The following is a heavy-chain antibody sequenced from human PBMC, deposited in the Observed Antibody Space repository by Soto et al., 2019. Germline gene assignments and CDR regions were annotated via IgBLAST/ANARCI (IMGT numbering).Heavy chain of an antibody. CDR2: IYHSGGT. Sequence: PSETLSLTCTVSGDSISGGGYYWGWVRQRPGKGLEWIGCIYHSGGTHYNPSLKSRLTMSVDKSKNQFYLRLTSVTAADTAVYYCARDNSPLFNIRKLPCWTHLWGQGTLGSLFS. D-gene: IGHD1-1*01. CDR3: ARDNSPLFNIRKLPCWTHL. J-gene: IGHJ1*01. CDR1: GDSISGGGYY. V-gene: IGHV4-31*03.